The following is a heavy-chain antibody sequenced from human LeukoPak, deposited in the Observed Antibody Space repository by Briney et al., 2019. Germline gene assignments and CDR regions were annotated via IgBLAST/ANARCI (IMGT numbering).Heavy chain of an antibody. Sequence: SETLSLTCTVSGGSISSYYWSWIRQPPGKGLEWIGYIYYSGSTNYNPSLKSRVTISVDTSKNQFSLKLSSVTAADTAVYYCARVSTIFGVVVSWFDPWGQGTLVTVSS. CDR1: GGSISSYY. D-gene: IGHD3-3*01. V-gene: IGHV4-59*01. CDR3: ARVSTIFGVVVSWFDP. J-gene: IGHJ5*02. CDR2: IYYSGST.